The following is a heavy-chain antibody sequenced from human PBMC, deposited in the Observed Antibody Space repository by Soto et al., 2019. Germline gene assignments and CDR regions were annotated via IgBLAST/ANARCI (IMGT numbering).Heavy chain of an antibody. CDR3: ARSSGGNFGIIIEGSNWFDP. Sequence: GKVSCKAAGYTFTSYYIHWVRQAPGQGLEWMGTINPSGGSPDYAQKFQGRITMTRDTSRSTVYMELGSLRSDDTAIYYCARSSGGNFGIIIEGSNWFDPWGQGTLVTVSS. CDR2: INPSGGSP. V-gene: IGHV1-46*01. CDR1: GYTFTSYY. D-gene: IGHD3-3*01. J-gene: IGHJ5*02.